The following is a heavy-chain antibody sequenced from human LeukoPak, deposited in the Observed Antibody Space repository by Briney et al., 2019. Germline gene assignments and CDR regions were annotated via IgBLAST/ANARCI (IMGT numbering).Heavy chain of an antibody. V-gene: IGHV3-7*01. D-gene: IGHD1-26*01. CDR3: ARVGAWELQRVFDN. CDR2: INRDGKDK. J-gene: IGHJ4*02. Sequence: GGSLRLSCAASGFTFCVYWMTWVRRVPGGGLQWVANINRDGKDKLYVDSVEGRFTIYRDNAKRSLYLQLDYVRGEDTAIYFCARVGAWELQRVFDNWGQGTLVTVSS. CDR1: GFTFCVYW.